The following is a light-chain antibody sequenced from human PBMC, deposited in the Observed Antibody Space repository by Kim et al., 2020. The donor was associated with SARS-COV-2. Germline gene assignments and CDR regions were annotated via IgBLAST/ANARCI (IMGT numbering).Light chain of an antibody. CDR2: WTS. J-gene: IGKJ2*01. CDR1: QSVLYNSNGQNY. CDR3: QRYDSTRRMYT. V-gene: IGKV4-1*01. Sequence: DIVLTQSPDSLAVSLGERATIKCTSSQSVLYNSNGQNYLAWYQHKPGQPPKFLIYWTSTRESGVPDRFSGTGSGTDFTLTNSSLQAEDVASYYWQRYDSTRRMYTYGQETKLEI.